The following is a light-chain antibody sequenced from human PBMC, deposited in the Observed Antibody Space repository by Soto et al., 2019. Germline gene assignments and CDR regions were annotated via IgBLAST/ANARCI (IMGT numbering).Light chain of an antibody. CDR3: QQRSDSYT. Sequence: EVVLTQSPATLSLSPGERATLSCRASQTLANYLAWYQQRPGQAPMLLIYDASNWATGIPATFSGSGSGTAFTLTISSLEPEDSAVYYCQQRSDSYTFGQGTTLEIK. CDR2: DAS. J-gene: IGKJ2*01. CDR1: QTLANY. V-gene: IGKV3-11*01.